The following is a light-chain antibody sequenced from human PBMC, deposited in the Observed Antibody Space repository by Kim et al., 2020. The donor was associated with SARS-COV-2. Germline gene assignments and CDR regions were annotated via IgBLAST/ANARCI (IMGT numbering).Light chain of an antibody. Sequence: DIQMTQSPSTLSASAGDRVTITCRASQSIGSRLAWYQHRPGKAPQLLIYGASTLQSGVPSRFSGSGSGTEFILTVSSLQPDDFATYYCQHYNGFPYTFGQGTKVDIK. CDR3: QHYNGFPYT. V-gene: IGKV1-5*03. J-gene: IGKJ2*01. CDR1: QSIGSR. CDR2: GAS.